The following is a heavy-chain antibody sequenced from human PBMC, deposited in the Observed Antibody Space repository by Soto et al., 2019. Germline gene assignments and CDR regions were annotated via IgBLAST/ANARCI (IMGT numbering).Heavy chain of an antibody. CDR2: ISGSGGST. J-gene: IGHJ6*03. D-gene: IGHD3-9*01. V-gene: IGHV3-23*01. CDR1: GFTFSSYA. CDR3: AKHVQILYYCYYMDV. Sequence: EVQLLDSGGGLVQPGGSLRLSCAASGFTFSSYAMSWVRQAPGKGLEWVSAISGSGGSTYYADSVKGRFTISRDNSKNTLYLQMNSLRADDPAVYYCAKHVQILYYCYYMDVWGKGTTVTVSS.